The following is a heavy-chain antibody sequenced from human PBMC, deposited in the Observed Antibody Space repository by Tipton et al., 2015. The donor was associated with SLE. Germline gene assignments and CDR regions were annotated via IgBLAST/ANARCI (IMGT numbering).Heavy chain of an antibody. J-gene: IGHJ3*02. V-gene: IGHV4-39*01. D-gene: IGHD3-22*01. CDR1: GGSISSSSYY. CDR3: ARRENYYDSSGYRDAFDI. Sequence: LRLSCTVSGGSISSSSYYWGWIRQPPGKGLEWIGSIYYSGSTYYNPSLKSRVTISVDTSKNQFSLKLSSVTAADTAVYYCARRENYYDSSGYRDAFDIWGQGTMVTVSS. CDR2: IYYSGST.